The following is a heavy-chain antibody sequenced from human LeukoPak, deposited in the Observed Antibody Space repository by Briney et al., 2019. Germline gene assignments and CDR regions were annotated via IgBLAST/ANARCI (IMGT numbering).Heavy chain of an antibody. V-gene: IGHV4-39*01. D-gene: IGHD3-10*01. CDR3: ARRTSGGGLVDY. Sequence: KASETLSLTCTVSGGSIRSSSYYWGWIRQPPGKGLEWIGSIYYSDNTYYNPSLKSRVTISVDTSKNQFSLRLSSVTAADTAVYYCARRTSGGGLVDYWGQGTLVTVSS. CDR1: GGSIRSSSYY. J-gene: IGHJ4*02. CDR2: IYYSDNT.